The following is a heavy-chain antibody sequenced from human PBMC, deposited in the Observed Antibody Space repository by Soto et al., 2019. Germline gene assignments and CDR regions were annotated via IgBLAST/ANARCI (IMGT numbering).Heavy chain of an antibody. CDR1: GFTFSSYA. V-gene: IGHV3-23*01. Sequence: PGGSLRLSCAASGFTFSSYAMTWVRQAPGKGLEWVSAISGSGGSTYYADSVKGQFTISRGNSKNTLYLQMNSLRAEDTAVYYCAKGLYSGSYFDYWGQGTLVTVSS. D-gene: IGHD1-26*01. J-gene: IGHJ4*02. CDR3: AKGLYSGSYFDY. CDR2: ISGSGGST.